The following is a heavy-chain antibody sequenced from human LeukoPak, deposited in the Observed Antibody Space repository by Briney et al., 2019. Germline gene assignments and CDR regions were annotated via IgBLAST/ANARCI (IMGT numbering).Heavy chain of an antibody. CDR3: AKDLWDYYDPSGPYMGDWFDP. V-gene: IGHV3-30*02. J-gene: IGHJ5*02. CDR2: IQYDGINK. CDR1: GFTFSTYG. Sequence: PGGSLRLSCAASGFTFSTYGMHWVRQAPGKGLEWVAFIQYDGINKFYADSVKGRFTISRDNSKNTLYLQMNSLRAEDTAVYYCAKDLWDYYDPSGPYMGDWFDPWGQGTLVTVSS. D-gene: IGHD3-22*01.